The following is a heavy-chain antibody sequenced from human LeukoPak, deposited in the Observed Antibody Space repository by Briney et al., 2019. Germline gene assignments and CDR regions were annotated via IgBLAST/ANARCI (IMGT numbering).Heavy chain of an antibody. Sequence: GGSLRLSCAASGFTFSGSAMHWVRQASGKGLEWVGHIRSKANSYATAYAASVKGRFTISRDDSKNTAYLQMNSLKTEDTAVYYCTRLRDSRGIIWGQGTMVTVSS. CDR3: TRLRDSRGII. CDR1: GFTFSGSA. D-gene: IGHD3-10*01. J-gene: IGHJ3*02. V-gene: IGHV3-73*01. CDR2: IRSKANSYAT.